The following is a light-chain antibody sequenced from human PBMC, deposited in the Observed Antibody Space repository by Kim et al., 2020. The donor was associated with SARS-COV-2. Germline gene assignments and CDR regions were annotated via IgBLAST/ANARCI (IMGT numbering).Light chain of an antibody. V-gene: IGLV2-14*03. CDR3: SSYTSSSTLV. J-gene: IGLJ1*01. CDR1: SSAVGAYTY. CDR2: DVS. Sequence: QSINISWTGTSSAVGAYTYVSWYQQHPGKAPKLMIYDVSNRPSGVSNRFSGSKSGNTASLTISGLQAEDEADYYCSSYTSSSTLVFGTGTKVTVL.